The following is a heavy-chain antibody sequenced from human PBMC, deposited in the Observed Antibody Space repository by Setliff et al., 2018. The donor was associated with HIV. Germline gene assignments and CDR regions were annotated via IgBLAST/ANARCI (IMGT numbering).Heavy chain of an antibody. CDR1: GFTFSSYG. CDR3: ARPLLRTNTVYGILGNWFDS. CDR2: ISYDGSNK. Sequence: GGSLRLSCAASGFTFSSYGIHWVRQAPGKGLEWVAVISYDGSNKYYADSVKGRFTISRDNSKNTLYLQMNSLRAEDTAVYYCARPLLRTNTVYGILGNWFDSWGRGTLVTVSS. V-gene: IGHV3-30*03. D-gene: IGHD2-8*01. J-gene: IGHJ5*01.